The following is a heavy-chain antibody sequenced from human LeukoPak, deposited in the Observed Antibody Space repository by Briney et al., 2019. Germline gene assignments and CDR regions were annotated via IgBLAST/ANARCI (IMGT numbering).Heavy chain of an antibody. D-gene: IGHD3-9*01. CDR3: ARYDILTGLQGGFFDY. J-gene: IGHJ4*02. CDR2: IYYTGST. V-gene: IGHV4-28*01. CDR1: GYSLSTSNW. Sequence: SETLSLTCAVSGYSLSTSNWWGWIRQSPGKGLEWIGYIYYTGSTYYNPSLKSRVTMSVDTSKNQISLKLSSVTAVDTAVYYCARYDILTGLQGGFFDYWGQGTLVTVSS.